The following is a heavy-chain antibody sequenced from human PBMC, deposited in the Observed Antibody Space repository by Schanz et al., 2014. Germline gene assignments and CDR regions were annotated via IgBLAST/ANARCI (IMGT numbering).Heavy chain of an antibody. V-gene: IGHV3-9*01. CDR3: ARDGRKYSSGTLDYFDN. CDR1: GFTFDDFA. Sequence: EVQLVESGGDLVQPGRSLRLSCAASGFTFDDFAMHWVRQVPGKGLEWVSGVSWNSASIGYAESVRGRFTISRDNARYSLYLEMNSLRAEDTAIYYCARDGRKYSSGTLDYFDNWGQGTLVTVSS. J-gene: IGHJ4*02. CDR2: VSWNSASI. D-gene: IGHD6-25*01.